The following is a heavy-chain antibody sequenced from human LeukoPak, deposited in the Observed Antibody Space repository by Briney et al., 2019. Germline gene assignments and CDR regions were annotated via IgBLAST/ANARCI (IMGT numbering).Heavy chain of an antibody. D-gene: IGHD6-19*01. J-gene: IGHJ4*02. V-gene: IGHV4-34*01. Sequence: SETLSLTCAVYGGSFSGYYWSWIRQPPGKGLEWIGEINHSGSTNYNPSLKSRVTISVDTSKNQFSLKLSSVTAADTAVYYCARGYSSGWYDYWGQGTLVTVSS. CDR3: ARGYSSGWYDY. CDR1: GGSFSGYY. CDR2: INHSGST.